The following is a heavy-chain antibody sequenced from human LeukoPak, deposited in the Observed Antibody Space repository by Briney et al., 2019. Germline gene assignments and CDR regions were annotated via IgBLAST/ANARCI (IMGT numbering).Heavy chain of an antibody. J-gene: IGHJ6*03. CDR3: ARGVVPAAIGYYYYYMDV. V-gene: IGHV1-8*01. CDR1: GYTFTSYG. CDR2: MNPNSGNT. Sequence: ASVKVSCKASGYTFTSYGINWVRQATGQGLEWMGWMNPNSGNTGYAQKFRGRVTMTRNTSISTAYMELSSLRSEDTAVYYCARGVVPAAIGYYYYYMDVWGKGTTVTVSS. D-gene: IGHD2-2*01.